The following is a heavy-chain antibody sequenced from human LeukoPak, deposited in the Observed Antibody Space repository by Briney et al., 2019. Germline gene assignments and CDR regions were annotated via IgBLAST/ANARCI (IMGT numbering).Heavy chain of an antibody. CDR1: GFTFSSYA. D-gene: IGHD6-25*01. J-gene: IGHJ4*02. CDR3: ARGGSVRTFDY. V-gene: IGHV4-39*07. Sequence: PGGSLRLSCAASGFTFSSYAMHWVRQTPGKGLEWIGSIYYSGSTYYNPSLESRVTISVDTSKNQFSLKLSSVTAADTAVYSCARGGSVRTFDYWGQGTLVTVSS. CDR2: IYYSGST.